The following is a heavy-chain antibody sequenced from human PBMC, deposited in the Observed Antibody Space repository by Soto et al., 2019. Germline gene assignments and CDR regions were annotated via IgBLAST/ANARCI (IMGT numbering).Heavy chain of an antibody. V-gene: IGHV5-10-1*01. CDR3: ATIAAAGTGHYYYYGMDV. CDR2: IDPSDSYT. D-gene: IGHD6-13*01. Sequence: GESLKISCKGSGYSFTSYWISWVRQMPGKGLEWMGRIDPSDSYTNYSPSFQGHVTISADKSISTAYLQWSSLKASDTAMYYCATIAAAGTGHYYYYGMDVWGQGTTVTVSS. J-gene: IGHJ6*02. CDR1: GYSFTSYW.